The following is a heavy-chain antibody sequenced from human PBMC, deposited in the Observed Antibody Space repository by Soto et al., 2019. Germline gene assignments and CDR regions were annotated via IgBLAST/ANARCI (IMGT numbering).Heavy chain of an antibody. CDR3: ARVARGAWGVFDS. D-gene: IGHD3-16*01. V-gene: IGHV3-74*01. J-gene: IGHJ4*02. Sequence: EVQLVESGGGLVQPGESLRLSCAASGFTFSSYWMHWVRQAPGKGLVWVSRINYDGSTTGYADAVKGRFTISRDNAKDTVYLEMNSLTAEDTAVYYCARVARGAWGVFDSWGQGTLVTLSS. CDR2: INYDGSTT. CDR1: GFTFSSYW.